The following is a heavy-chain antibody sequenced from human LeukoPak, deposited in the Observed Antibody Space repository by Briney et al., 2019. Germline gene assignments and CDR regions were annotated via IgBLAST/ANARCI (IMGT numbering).Heavy chain of an antibody. J-gene: IGHJ4*02. CDR2: IYPTDSDT. V-gene: IGHV5-51*01. CDR3: ARHGITFGGVIVD. D-gene: IGHD3-16*02. Sequence: GESLKISCQGSGYRFTSYWIGWVRQMPGKGLEWMGIIYPTDSDTRYSPSFQGQVTISADKSISTAYLQWGSLKASDTAMYYCARHGITFGGVIVDWGQGTLVTVSS. CDR1: GYRFTSYW.